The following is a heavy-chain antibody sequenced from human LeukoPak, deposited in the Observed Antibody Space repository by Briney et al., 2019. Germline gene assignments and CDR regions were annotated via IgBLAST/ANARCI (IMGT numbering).Heavy chain of an antibody. CDR1: GFTFSDYY. V-gene: IGHV3-53*01. CDR2: IYSGGST. Sequence: PGGSLRLSCAASGFTFSDYYMSWVRQAPGKGLEWVSVIYSGGSTYYADSVKGRFTISRDNSKNTLYLQMNSLRAEDTAVYYCASLITMVRGVIDYWGQGTLVTVSP. J-gene: IGHJ4*02. CDR3: ASLITMVRGVIDY. D-gene: IGHD3-10*01.